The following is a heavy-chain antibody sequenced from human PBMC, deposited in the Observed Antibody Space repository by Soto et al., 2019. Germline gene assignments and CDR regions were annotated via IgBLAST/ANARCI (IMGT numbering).Heavy chain of an antibody. Sequence: QVQLQESGPGLVKPSGTLSLTCAVSGGSISSSNWWSWVRQPPGKGLEWIGEIYHSGSTNYNPSLKSRVTISVDKSKNQFSLKLSSVTAADTAVYYCARVLVVVPAAIFGYYYYYGMDVWGQGTTVTVSS. D-gene: IGHD2-2*02. J-gene: IGHJ6*02. V-gene: IGHV4-4*02. CDR2: IYHSGST. CDR3: ARVLVVVPAAIFGYYYYYGMDV. CDR1: GGSISSSNW.